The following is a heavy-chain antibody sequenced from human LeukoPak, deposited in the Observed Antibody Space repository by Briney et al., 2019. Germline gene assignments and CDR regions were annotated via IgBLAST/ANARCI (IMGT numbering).Heavy chain of an antibody. CDR1: GFTFSSYG. Sequence: PGGSLRLSCAASGFTFSSYGMHWVRQAPGKGLEWVAFIRYDGSNKYYADSVKGRFTISRDNSKNTLYLQVNSLRAEDTAVYYCAKSGYSYGYSFDYWGQGTLVTVSS. CDR2: IRYDGSNK. V-gene: IGHV3-30*02. J-gene: IGHJ4*02. D-gene: IGHD5-18*01. CDR3: AKSGYSYGYSFDY.